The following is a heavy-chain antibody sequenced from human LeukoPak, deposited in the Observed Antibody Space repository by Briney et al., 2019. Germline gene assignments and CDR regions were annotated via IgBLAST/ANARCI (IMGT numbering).Heavy chain of an antibody. CDR1: GYTFTSYY. CDR3: ARDGWYYGSGTYYYYMDV. Sequence: ASVKVSCKPSGYTFTSYYIHWVRQAPGQGLEWMGWINPNSGGTNYAQKFQGRVTMTRDTSFTTAYMELSRLTSDDTAVYYCARDGWYYGSGTYYYYMDVWGKGTTVTVSS. J-gene: IGHJ6*03. CDR2: INPNSGGT. D-gene: IGHD3-10*01. V-gene: IGHV1-2*02.